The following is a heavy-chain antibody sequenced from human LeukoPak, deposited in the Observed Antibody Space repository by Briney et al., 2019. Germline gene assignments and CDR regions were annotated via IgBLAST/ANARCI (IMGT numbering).Heavy chain of an antibody. CDR3: ARGGNGWYQDN. D-gene: IGHD6-19*01. CDR2: INHSGST. J-gene: IGHJ4*02. V-gene: IGHV4-34*01. Sequence: KPSETLSLTCAVYGGSFSGYYWSWIRQPPGKGLEWIGEINHSGSTNYNPSLKSRVTISVDTSKNQFSLNLSSVTAADTAVCYCARGGNGWYQDNWGQGTLVTVSS. CDR1: GGSFSGYY.